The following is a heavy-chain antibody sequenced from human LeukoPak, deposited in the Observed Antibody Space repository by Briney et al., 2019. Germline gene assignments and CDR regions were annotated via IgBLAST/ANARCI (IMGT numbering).Heavy chain of an antibody. D-gene: IGHD3-3*01. CDR2: ISWNSGSI. J-gene: IGHJ4*02. Sequence: GGSLRLSCAASGFTFDDYAMHWVRQAPGKGLEWVSGISWNSGSIGYADSVKGRFTISRDNAKNSLYLQMNSLRAEDTAVYYCARAPGASRYDSFDYWGQGTLVTVSS. CDR1: GFTFDDYA. CDR3: ARAPGASRYDSFDY. V-gene: IGHV3-9*01.